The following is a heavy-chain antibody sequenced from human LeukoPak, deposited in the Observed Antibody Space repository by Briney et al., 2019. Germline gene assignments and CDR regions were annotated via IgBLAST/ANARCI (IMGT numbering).Heavy chain of an antibody. J-gene: IGHJ4*02. CDR1: GFNFNSYT. D-gene: IGHD3-22*01. CDR3: ARDPLGYYDSSGYLPYYFDY. Sequence: GGSLRLSCAASGFNFNSYTMNWVRQAPGKGLQWVANILASGSPTYYADSVKGRFTISRDNSKNTLYLQMNSLRAEDTAVYYCARDPLGYYDSSGYLPYYFDYWGQGTLVTVSS. V-gene: IGHV3-23*01. CDR2: ILASGSPT.